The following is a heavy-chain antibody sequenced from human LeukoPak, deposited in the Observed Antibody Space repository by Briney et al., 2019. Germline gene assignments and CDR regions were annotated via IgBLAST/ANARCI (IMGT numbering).Heavy chain of an antibody. D-gene: IGHD3-10*01. CDR2: IYHGGSP. CDR1: GDSISSSDW. J-gene: IGHJ4*02. V-gene: IGHV4-4*02. CDR3: ARRIGEKPY. Sequence: SETLSLTCTVSGDSISSSDWCTWVRQPPGEGLEWIGEIYHGGSPNYNPSLKNRVTISVDKSENQFSLKLTSVTAADTAVYYCARRIGEKPYWGQGALVTVSS.